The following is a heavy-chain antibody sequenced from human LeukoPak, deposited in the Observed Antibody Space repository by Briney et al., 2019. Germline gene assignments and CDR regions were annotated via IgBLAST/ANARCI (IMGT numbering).Heavy chain of an antibody. CDR1: GFTFSSYA. CDR3: ARGALYSGYTLGA. V-gene: IGHV3-30-3*01. CDR2: ISYDGSNK. D-gene: IGHD5-12*01. Sequence: GGSLRLSCAASGFTFSSYAMHWVRQAPGKGLEWVAVISYDGSNKYYADSVKGRFTISRDNSKNTLYLQMNSLRAEDTAVYYCARGALYSGYTLGAWGQGTLVTVSS. J-gene: IGHJ5*02.